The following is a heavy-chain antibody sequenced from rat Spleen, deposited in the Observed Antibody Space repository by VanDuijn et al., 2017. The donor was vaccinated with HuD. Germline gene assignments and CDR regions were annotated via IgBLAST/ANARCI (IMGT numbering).Heavy chain of an antibody. CDR2: IWTGGNT. CDR3: ARELPGYNPFDY. V-gene: IGHV2-30*01. J-gene: IGHJ2*01. D-gene: IGHD1-4*01. CDR1: GFSLISYA. Sequence: QVQLKESGPGLVQSSQTLSLTCTVSGFSLISYAVNWVRQPSGKGLEWMGVIWTGGNTEYNSPLKSRMSITRDTSKSQVFLKMNSLQTEDTATYYCARELPGYNPFDYWGQGVMVTVSS.